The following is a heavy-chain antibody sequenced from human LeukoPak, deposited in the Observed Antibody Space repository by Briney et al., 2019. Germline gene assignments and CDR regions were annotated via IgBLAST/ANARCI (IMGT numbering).Heavy chain of an antibody. V-gene: IGHV3-74*01. CDR3: AMLGDTPDY. CDR1: GFTFSSYW. D-gene: IGHD2-21*02. J-gene: IGHJ4*02. Sequence: GGSLRLSCAASGFTFSSYWMHWVRQAPGKGLVWVSRIDNDGRSTSYADPVKGRFTISRDNANNTLYLQMNSLRAEDTAVYYCAMLGDTPDYWGQGTLVTVSS. CDR2: IDNDGRST.